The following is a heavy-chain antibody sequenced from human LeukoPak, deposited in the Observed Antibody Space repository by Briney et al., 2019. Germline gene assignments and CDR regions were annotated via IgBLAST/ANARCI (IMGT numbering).Heavy chain of an antibody. V-gene: IGHV3-48*04. CDR2: ISSSSTTK. CDR3: ARWNLGSDY. J-gene: IGHJ4*02. Sequence: AGGSLRLSCAASGFTSSAYDMNWVRQAPGKGLKWLSYISSSSTTKYHADSVKGRFTISRDNTKNSLYLQMNSLRAEDTGVYYCARWNLGSDYWGQGTLVTVSS. D-gene: IGHD1-1*01. CDR1: GFTSSAYD.